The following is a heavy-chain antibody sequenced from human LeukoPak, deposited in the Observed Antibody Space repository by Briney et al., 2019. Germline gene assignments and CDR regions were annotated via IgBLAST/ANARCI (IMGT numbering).Heavy chain of an antibody. CDR3: ARDAVVVAGSDPYYMDV. CDR2: IYYSGST. CDR1: GGSISSGDYY. V-gene: IGHV4-39*02. D-gene: IGHD6-19*01. J-gene: IGHJ6*03. Sequence: PSETLSLTCTVSGGSISSGDYYWGWIRQPPGKGLEWIGSIYYSGSTYYNPSLKSRVTISVDTSKKQFSLNLSSLTAADTAVYYCARDAVVVAGSDPYYMDVWGKGTTVTVSS.